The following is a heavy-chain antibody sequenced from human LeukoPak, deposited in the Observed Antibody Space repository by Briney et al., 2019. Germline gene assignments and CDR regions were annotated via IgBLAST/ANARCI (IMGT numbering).Heavy chain of an antibody. CDR2: ISGSGGST. Sequence: GGSLRLSCAASGLTFTNYAMTWVRQAPGKGLEWVSAISGSGGSTYYADSVKGRFTISRDSSKDTLYLQLSSLRAEDTAVYYCAKDWGYDFWSGYSSHWGQGTLVTVSS. V-gene: IGHV3-23*01. CDR3: AKDWGYDFWSGYSSH. J-gene: IGHJ4*02. CDR1: GLTFTNYA. D-gene: IGHD3-3*01.